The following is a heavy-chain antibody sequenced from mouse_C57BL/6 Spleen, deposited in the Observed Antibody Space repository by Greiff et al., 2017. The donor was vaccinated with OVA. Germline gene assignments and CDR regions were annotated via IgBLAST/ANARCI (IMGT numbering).Heavy chain of an antibody. CDR2: IYPRSGNT. CDR1: GYTFTSYG. D-gene: IGHD3-2*02. Sequence: VQLQQSGAELARPGALVKLSSKASGYTFTSYGISWVKQRTGQGLEWNGEIYPRSGNTYYNEKFKGKATLTADKSSSTAYMELRSLTSEDSAVYFCARREPSGPYAMDYWGQGTSVTVSS. V-gene: IGHV1-81*01. J-gene: IGHJ4*01. CDR3: ARREPSGPYAMDY.